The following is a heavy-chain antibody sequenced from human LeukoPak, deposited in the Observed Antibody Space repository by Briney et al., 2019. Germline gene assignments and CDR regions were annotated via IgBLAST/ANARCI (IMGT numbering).Heavy chain of an antibody. V-gene: IGHV4-39*01. J-gene: IGHJ6*03. CDR1: AGSPTSSSYC. Sequence: SETRSLTSNVSAGSPTSSSYCWGWLRQHPGKGLEWIRRIYDTGSTYYNPSFKGRVTISVDTSKNQFSLKLSSVTAADTAVYYCASRGPYGSGSYPYYYYRDVWGKGTTVTISS. CDR2: IYDTGST. CDR3: ASRGPYGSGSYPYYYYRDV. D-gene: IGHD3-10*01.